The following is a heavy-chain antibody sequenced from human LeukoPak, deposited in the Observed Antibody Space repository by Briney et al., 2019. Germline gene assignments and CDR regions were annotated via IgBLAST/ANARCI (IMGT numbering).Heavy chain of an antibody. D-gene: IGHD2-2*02. CDR1: GGSVSSGSYY. J-gene: IGHJ6*02. CDR3: ARLYQLLYRYYYYGMDV. V-gene: IGHV4-61*01. Sequence: SETLSLTCTVSGGSVSSGSYYWSWIRQPPGKGLEWIGYIYYSGSTNYNPSLKSRVTISVDTSKNQFSLKLSSVTAADTAVYYCARLYQLLYRYYYYGMDVWGQGTTVTVSS. CDR2: IYYSGST.